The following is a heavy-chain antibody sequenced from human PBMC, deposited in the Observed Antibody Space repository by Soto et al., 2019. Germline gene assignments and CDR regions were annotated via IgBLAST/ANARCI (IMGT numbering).Heavy chain of an antibody. Sequence: GGSLRLCCATSGVPFSYYYMSWIRQAPGKGLEWVSYISSSSSYTNYADSVKGRFTISRDNAKNSLYLQMNSLRAEDTAVYYCARVVRDSSGDDAFDIWGQGTTVTVSS. CDR2: ISSSSSYT. CDR3: ARVVRDSSGDDAFDI. J-gene: IGHJ3*02. D-gene: IGHD3-22*01. V-gene: IGHV3-11*06. CDR1: GVPFSYYY.